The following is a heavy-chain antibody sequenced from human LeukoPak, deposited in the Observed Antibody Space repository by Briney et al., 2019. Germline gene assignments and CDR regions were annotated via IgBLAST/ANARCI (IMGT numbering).Heavy chain of an antibody. D-gene: IGHD3-10*01. V-gene: IGHV3-7*01. CDR3: AGSVHGSGSYPYYYYGMDV. CDR1: GFTFSSYW. Sequence: PGGSLRLSCAASGFTFSSYWMSWVRQAPGKGLEWVANIKQDGSEKYYVDSVKGRFTISRDSAKNSLYLQMNSLRAEDTAVHYCAGSVHGSGSYPYYYYGMDVWGQGTTVTVSS. CDR2: IKQDGSEK. J-gene: IGHJ6*02.